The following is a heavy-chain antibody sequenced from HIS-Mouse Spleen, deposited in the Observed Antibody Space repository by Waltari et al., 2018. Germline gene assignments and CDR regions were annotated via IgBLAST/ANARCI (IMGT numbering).Heavy chain of an antibody. D-gene: IGHD1-26*01. CDR2: IKSKTDGGTT. Sequence: EVQLVESGGGLVKPGGSLRLSCAASGFTFSNAWMSWVRQAPGKGLEWVGRIKSKTDGGTTDYAAPVKGRFTISRDDSKNTLYLQMNSLKTEDTAVYYCTTAPGVGATTKDWGQGTLVTVSS. CDR3: TTAPGVGATTKD. CDR1: GFTFSNAW. V-gene: IGHV3-15*01. J-gene: IGHJ4*02.